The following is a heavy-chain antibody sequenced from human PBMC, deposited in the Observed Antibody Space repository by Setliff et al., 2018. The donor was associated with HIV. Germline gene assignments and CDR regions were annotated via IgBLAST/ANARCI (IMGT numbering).Heavy chain of an antibody. D-gene: IGHD3-22*01. J-gene: IGHJ4*02. V-gene: IGHV1-24*01. Sequence: ASVKVSCKVSGYTLSELSMHWVRQAPGKGLEWMGGFDPEDGETIYAQKFQGRVTMTEDTSTDTAYMELRSLRSEDTAVYYCATEFPLSSPYYYDSSGHYYWGQGTLVTVSS. CDR1: GYTLSELS. CDR3: ATEFPLSSPYYYDSSGHYY. CDR2: FDPEDGET.